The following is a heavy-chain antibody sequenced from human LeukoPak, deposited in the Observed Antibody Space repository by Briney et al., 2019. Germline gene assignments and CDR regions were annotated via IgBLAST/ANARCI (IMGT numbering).Heavy chain of an antibody. CDR1: GFTVSSNY. CDR2: IYSGGST. D-gene: IGHD3-22*01. V-gene: IGHV3-53*05. CDR3: ARGTYYYDSSGYYSGGLGY. J-gene: IGHJ4*02. Sequence: PGGSLRLSCAASGFTVSSNYMSWVRQAPGKGLEWVSIIYSGGSTYYADSVKGRFTISRDNSENTLYLQMNSLRTEDTAVYYCARGTYYYDSSGYYSGGLGYWGQGTLVTVSS.